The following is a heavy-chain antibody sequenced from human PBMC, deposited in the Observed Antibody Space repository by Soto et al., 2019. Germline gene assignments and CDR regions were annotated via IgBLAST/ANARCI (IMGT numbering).Heavy chain of an antibody. CDR2: IRSKAYGGTT. Sequence: GGSLRLSCTASGFTFGDYAMSWFRQAPGKGLEWVGFIRSKAYGGTTEYAASVKGRFTISRDDSKSIAYLQMNSLKTEDTAVYYCTRDLDQLLNHAAFDLWGHGTMVTVSS. J-gene: IGHJ3*01. D-gene: IGHD2-2*01. CDR1: GFTFGDYA. V-gene: IGHV3-49*03. CDR3: TRDLDQLLNHAAFDL.